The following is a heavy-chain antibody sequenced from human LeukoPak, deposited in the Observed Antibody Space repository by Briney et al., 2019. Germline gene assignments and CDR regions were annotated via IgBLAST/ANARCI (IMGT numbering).Heavy chain of an antibody. CDR2: IKQDGSEK. V-gene: IGHV3-7*01. D-gene: IGHD3-10*01. Sequence: GGSLRLSCAASGFTFSSYWMSWVRQAPGKGLEWVANIKQDGSEKYYVDSVKGRFTISRDNAKNSPYLQMNSLRAEGTAVYYCARIVYGSGSYYTDYWGQGTLVTVSS. CDR1: GFTFSSYW. CDR3: ARIVYGSGSYYTDY. J-gene: IGHJ4*02.